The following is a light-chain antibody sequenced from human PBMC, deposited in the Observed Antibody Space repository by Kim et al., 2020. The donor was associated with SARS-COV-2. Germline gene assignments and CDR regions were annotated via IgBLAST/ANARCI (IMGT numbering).Light chain of an antibody. CDR2: GAS. J-gene: IGKJ5*01. V-gene: IGKV3-15*01. CDR3: QQYAYWRA. CDR1: QSISSN. Sequence: SLSPGERATRSCRASQSISSNLAWYQQTPGQAPRVLIYGASARATGIPARFSGSGSGTEFTLTISNLQSEDFAVYYCQQYAYWRAFGQGTRLEIK.